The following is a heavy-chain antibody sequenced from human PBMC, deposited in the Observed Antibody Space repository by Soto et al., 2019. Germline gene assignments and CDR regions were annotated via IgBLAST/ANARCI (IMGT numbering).Heavy chain of an antibody. V-gene: IGHV4-34*01. CDR2: INHSGNP. Sequence: PSETLSLTCAVYGGSFSGYYWSWIRQPPGKGLEWIGEINHSGNPNYNPSLKSRVTISLDTSKNQFSLKLSSVTAADTAVYYCARPYYYGSGSYGMDVWGPGTTVTVSS. CDR1: GGSFSGYY. CDR3: ARPYYYGSGSYGMDV. D-gene: IGHD3-10*01. J-gene: IGHJ6*02.